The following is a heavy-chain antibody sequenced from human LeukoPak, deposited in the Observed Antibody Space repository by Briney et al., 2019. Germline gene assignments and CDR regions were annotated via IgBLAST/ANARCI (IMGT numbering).Heavy chain of an antibody. V-gene: IGHV3-48*04. CDR1: GFTFSSYG. D-gene: IGHD5-18*01. Sequence: GGSLRLSCAASGFTFSSYGMTWVRQAPGKGLEWVSYISSSGSTIYYADSVKGRFTISRDNAKNSLYLQMNGLRAEDTAVYYCASVDTAMAGSLDYWGQGTLVTVSS. J-gene: IGHJ4*02. CDR3: ASVDTAMAGSLDY. CDR2: ISSSGSTI.